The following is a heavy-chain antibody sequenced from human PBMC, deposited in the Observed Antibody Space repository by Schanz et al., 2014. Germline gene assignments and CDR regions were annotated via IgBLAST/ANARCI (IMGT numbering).Heavy chain of an antibody. V-gene: IGHV3-23*04. CDR2: ISGSGGST. Sequence: EVQLVESGGGLVQPGGSLRLSCTASGFTFSDYWMSWVRQAPGKGLEWVSAISGSGGSTYYADSVKGRFTISRDNSKNTLYLEMNSLRAEDTALYYCARDRRNADLDYWGQGTLXTVSS. CDR3: ARDRRNADLDY. J-gene: IGHJ4*02. D-gene: IGHD1-1*01. CDR1: GFTFSDYW.